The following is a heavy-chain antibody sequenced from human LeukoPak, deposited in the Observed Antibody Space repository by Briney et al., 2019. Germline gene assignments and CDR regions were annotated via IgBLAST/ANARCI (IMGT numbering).Heavy chain of an antibody. CDR1: GFTFSSYA. V-gene: IGHV3-48*04. J-gene: IGHJ4*02. Sequence: GGSLRLSCAASGFTFSSYAMSWVRQAPGKGLEWISYISNNGDTIYYADSVKGRFTISRDNAKNSLFLQMNSLSAEDTAVYYCARDPQAWEVPLDSWGQGALVTVSS. D-gene: IGHD2-2*01. CDR3: ARDPQAWEVPLDS. CDR2: ISNNGDTI.